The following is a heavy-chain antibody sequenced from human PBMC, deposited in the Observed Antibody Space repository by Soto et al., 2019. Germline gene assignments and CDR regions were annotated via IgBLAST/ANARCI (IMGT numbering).Heavy chain of an antibody. D-gene: IGHD6-6*01. J-gene: IGHJ4*02. CDR2: IYYTGST. CDR3: AREFSNSPEAFDS. V-gene: IGHV4-61*01. Sequence: SETLSLTCTVSGGSVNSDNFYWSWIRQPPGRGLEWIGYIYYTGSTSYNPSLKSRVTISIDTSRNQFSLKLSSVTDADTAVYYCAREFSNSPEAFDSWGQGSLVTVSS. CDR1: GGSVNSDNFY.